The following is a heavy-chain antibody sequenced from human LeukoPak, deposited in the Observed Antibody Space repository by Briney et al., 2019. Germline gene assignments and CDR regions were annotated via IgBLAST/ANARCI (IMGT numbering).Heavy chain of an antibody. CDR3: ARSAGYYYDSSGYYFDY. J-gene: IGHJ4*02. CDR2: IYYSGST. D-gene: IGHD3-22*01. V-gene: IGHV4-59*01. Sequence: SETLSLTCTVSGGSISSYYWSWIRQPPGKGLEWLGYIYYSGSTNYNPSLKSRVTISVDTSKNQFSLKLSSVTAADTAVYYCARSAGYYYDSSGYYFDYWGQGTLVTVSS. CDR1: GGSISSYY.